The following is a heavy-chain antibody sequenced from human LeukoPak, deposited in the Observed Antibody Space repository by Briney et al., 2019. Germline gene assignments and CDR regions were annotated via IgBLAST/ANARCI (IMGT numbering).Heavy chain of an antibody. J-gene: IGHJ5*02. V-gene: IGHV4-38-2*01. CDR1: GYSISSGYY. Sequence: SETLSLTCAVSGYSISSGYYWGWIRQPPGKGLEWIGSMYHSGSTYYNPSLKGRVTISVDTSKNQFSLKLSSVTAADTAVYYCARQAVSITMVRGVMYNWFDPWGQGTLVTVSS. D-gene: IGHD3-10*01. CDR2: MYHSGST. CDR3: ARQAVSITMVRGVMYNWFDP.